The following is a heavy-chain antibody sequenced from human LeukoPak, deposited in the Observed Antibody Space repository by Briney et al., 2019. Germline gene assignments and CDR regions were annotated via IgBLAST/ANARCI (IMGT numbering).Heavy chain of an antibody. V-gene: IGHV3-7*01. CDR3: ARVAAAGTGIFGNFYYSMDI. D-gene: IGHD6-13*01. Sequence: PGGSLRLSCVASGFTFSSRDWMTWVRQAPGKGLAWVANIKQDGSEKNYVDSVKGRFTISRDNAKNSVDLQMNSLRVEDTAVYYCARVAAAGTGIFGNFYYSMDIWGKGTTVTISS. CDR2: IKQDGSEK. CDR1: GFTFSSRDW. J-gene: IGHJ6*03.